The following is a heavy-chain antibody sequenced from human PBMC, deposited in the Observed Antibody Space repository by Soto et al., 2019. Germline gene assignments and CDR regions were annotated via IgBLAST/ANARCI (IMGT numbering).Heavy chain of an antibody. CDR3: ARGEYYGSGNYFDY. J-gene: IGHJ4*02. CDR2: FYHSGST. V-gene: IGHV4-38-2*01. D-gene: IGHD3-10*01. Sequence: SETLSLTCAVSGHSISSGYYWGWIRQPPGKGLEWIGSFYHSGSTYYNPSLKSRVTTSVDTSKNQFSLKLSSVTAADTAVYYCARGEYYGSGNYFDYWGQGTLVTVSS. CDR1: GHSISSGYY.